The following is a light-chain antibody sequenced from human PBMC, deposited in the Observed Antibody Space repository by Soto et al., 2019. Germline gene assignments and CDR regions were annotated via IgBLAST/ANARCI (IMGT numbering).Light chain of an antibody. CDR3: QQSGNSPRT. J-gene: IGKJ1*01. V-gene: IGKV3-20*01. CDR2: GAS. CDR1: QSVSATY. Sequence: EVVLTQSPGTLSLSPGERATLSCRASQSVSATYLAWYQQKLGQAPRLLIYGASSQATGIPDRYSGSGSGTDFALTISRLEPEDFAVYYCQQSGNSPRTFGQGTKVEIK.